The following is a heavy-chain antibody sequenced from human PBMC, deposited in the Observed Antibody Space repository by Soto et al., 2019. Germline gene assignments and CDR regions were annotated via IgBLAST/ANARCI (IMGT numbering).Heavy chain of an antibody. V-gene: IGHV4-34*01. CDR1: VGSFSCYY. CDR3: ARGHPLGYDSWSGYHKAFDY. Sequence: SESLSLTCAVYVGSFSCYYGSWIRQPPGKGREWIGEINHSGSTNYNPSLKSRVTISVDTSKNQFSLKLSSVTAADTAVYYCARGHPLGYDSWSGYHKAFDYWGQGTLVTVSS. J-gene: IGHJ4*02. D-gene: IGHD3-3*01. CDR2: INHSGST.